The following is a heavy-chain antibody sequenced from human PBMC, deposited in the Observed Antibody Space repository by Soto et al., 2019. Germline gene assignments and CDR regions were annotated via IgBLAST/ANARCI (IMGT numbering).Heavy chain of an antibody. CDR3: AGYRAEARYYCYYGMDV. Sequence: ASVKVSCKASGYTFTSYGISWVRQAPGQGLEWMGWISAYNGNTNYAQKLQGRVTMTTDTSTSTAYMELRSLRSDDTAVYYCAGYRAEARYYCYYGMDVWGQGTTATVSS. CDR2: ISAYNGNT. D-gene: IGHD1-26*01. J-gene: IGHJ6*02. V-gene: IGHV1-18*01. CDR1: GYTFTSYG.